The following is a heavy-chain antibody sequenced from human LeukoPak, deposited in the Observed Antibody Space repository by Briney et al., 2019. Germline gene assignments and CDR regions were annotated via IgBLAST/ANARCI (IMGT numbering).Heavy chain of an antibody. V-gene: IGHV3-33*05. CDR3: ARDPAWRSVVPAAMLDTTFDP. Sequence: GGSLRLSCAASGFTFSSYGMHWVRQAPGKGLEWVAVISYDGSNTYYADSVKGRFTISRDNSRNTLYLQMSSLRAEDTAVYYCARDPAWRSVVPAAMLDTTFDPWGQGTLVTVSS. CDR2: ISYDGSNT. J-gene: IGHJ5*02. D-gene: IGHD2-2*01. CDR1: GFTFSSYG.